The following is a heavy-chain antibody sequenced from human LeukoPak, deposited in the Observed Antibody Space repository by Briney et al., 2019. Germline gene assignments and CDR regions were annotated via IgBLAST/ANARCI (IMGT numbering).Heavy chain of an antibody. V-gene: IGHV3-30*04. D-gene: IGHD3-16*01. CDR3: ARDGGENWYYFDY. Sequence: GGSLRLSCAAYGFTFSNYAMHWVRQAPGKGLEWVAVISYDGRNKYYADSVKGRFTISRDNSKNTLSLQMNSLRAEDTAVYYCARDGGENWYYFDYWGQGTLVTVSS. CDR2: ISYDGRNK. CDR1: GFTFSNYA. J-gene: IGHJ4*02.